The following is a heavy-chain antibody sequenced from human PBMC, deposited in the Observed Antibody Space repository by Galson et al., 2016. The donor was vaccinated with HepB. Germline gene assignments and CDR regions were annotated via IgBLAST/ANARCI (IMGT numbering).Heavy chain of an antibody. CDR3: ARVDYSSSWFAFDI. CDR2: INAGNGNT. D-gene: IGHD6-13*01. CDR1: GYTFTSYA. V-gene: IGHV1-3*01. Sequence: VKVSCKASGYTFTSYAIHWVRQAPGQRLEWMGWINAGNGNTKYSQKFQGRVTITRDTSASTAYMELSSLRSEDTAVYYCARVDYSSSWFAFDIWGQGTMVTVSS. J-gene: IGHJ3*02.